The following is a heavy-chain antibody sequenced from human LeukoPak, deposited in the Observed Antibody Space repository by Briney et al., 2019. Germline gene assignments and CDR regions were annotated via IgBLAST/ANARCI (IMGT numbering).Heavy chain of an antibody. CDR1: GYTFTGYY. J-gene: IGHJ5*02. Sequence: ASVKVSCKASGYTFTGYYMHWVRQAPGQGLEWMGWINPNSGGTNYAQKFQGRVTMTRDTSISTAYMELSRLRSDVTAVYYCARDGARTYYYGSGSRDWFDPWGQGTLVTVSS. D-gene: IGHD3-10*01. CDR3: ARDGARTYYYGSGSRDWFDP. CDR2: INPNSGGT. V-gene: IGHV1-2*02.